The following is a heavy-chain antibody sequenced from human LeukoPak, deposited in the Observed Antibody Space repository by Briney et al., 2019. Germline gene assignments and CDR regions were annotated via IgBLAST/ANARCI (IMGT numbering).Heavy chain of an antibody. CDR1: RFTFSSYG. CDR2: ISYDGSDK. CDR3: ARFIAAPYYFDY. Sequence: GRSLRLSCAASRFTFSSYGMHWVRQAPGKGLEWMTVISYDGSDKYYADSVKGRFTISRDNSKNTLYLQMNSLRAEDTAVYYCARFIAAPYYFDYWGRGTLVTVSS. V-gene: IGHV3-30*03. J-gene: IGHJ4*02. D-gene: IGHD6-13*01.